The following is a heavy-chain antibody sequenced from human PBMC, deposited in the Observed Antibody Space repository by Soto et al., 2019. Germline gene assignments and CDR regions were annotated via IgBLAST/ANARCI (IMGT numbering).Heavy chain of an antibody. CDR1: ALSIRRGVYR. D-gene: IGHD3-3*01. Sequence: VQLQELDPGLVTPSQTPALPCTVSALSIRRGVYRCPWIRQHPGQGLEWIGNLYYSGSPYYNPSLTSRVTPAVYTSKNKFSLELSSLTAADTSVYYCARAAVHYLIAYYTLDSLRKCTLVTVS. CDR3: ARAAVHYLIAYYTLDS. J-gene: IGHJ4*02. CDR2: LYYSGSP. V-gene: IGHV4-31*03.